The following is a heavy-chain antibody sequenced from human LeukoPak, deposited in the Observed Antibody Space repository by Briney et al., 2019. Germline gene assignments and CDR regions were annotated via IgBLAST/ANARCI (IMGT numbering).Heavy chain of an antibody. CDR1: GGSFSGYY. J-gene: IGHJ3*02. CDR2: INHSGST. CDR3: AKGGPKEIQLWLRLRGVAFDI. Sequence: SETLSLTCAVYGGSFSGYYWSWIRQPPGKGLEWIGEINHSGSTNYNPSLKSRVTISVDTSKNQFSLKLNSVTAADTPVYYCAKGGPKEIQLWLRLRGVAFDIWGQGTMVTVSS. V-gene: IGHV4-34*01. D-gene: IGHD5-18*01.